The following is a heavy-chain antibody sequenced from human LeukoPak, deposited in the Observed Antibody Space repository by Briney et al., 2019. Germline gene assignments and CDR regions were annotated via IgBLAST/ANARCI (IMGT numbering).Heavy chain of an antibody. CDR3: AKDQGYSYYLDY. CDR2: INGNGAST. CDR1: GFTFNTHA. J-gene: IGHJ4*02. V-gene: IGHV3-23*01. D-gene: IGHD5-18*01. Sequence: GGSLRLSCAASGFTFNTHAMSWVRQAPGKGLEWASGINGNGASTYYSDSVKGRFTISRDNSKNTLYLQMSSLGAEDTAIYYCAKDQGYSYYLDYWGQGTLVTVSS.